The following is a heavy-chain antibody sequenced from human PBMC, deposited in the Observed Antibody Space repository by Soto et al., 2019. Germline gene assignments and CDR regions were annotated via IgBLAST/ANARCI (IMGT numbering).Heavy chain of an antibody. CDR1: GFTFSSYG. CDR2: ISYDGSNK. CDR3: AKGDCGGDCYSFDAFDI. J-gene: IGHJ3*02. Sequence: QVQLVESGGGVVQPGRSLRLSCAASGFTFSSYGMYWVRQAPGKGLEWVAVISYDGSNKYYADSVKGRFTISRDNSKNTLYLQMNSLRAEDTAVYYCAKGDCGGDCYSFDAFDIWGQGTMVTVSS. V-gene: IGHV3-30*18. D-gene: IGHD2-21*02.